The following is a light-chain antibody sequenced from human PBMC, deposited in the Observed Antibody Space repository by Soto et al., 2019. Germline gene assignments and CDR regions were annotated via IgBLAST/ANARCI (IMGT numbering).Light chain of an antibody. Sequence: EIVVTQSPAPLSVSPGESATLSCMASRSLGTNLAWYRHKPGQAPRLLIYGASTRALDTPARFAGSGSGTECTLTISSLQSEDVAVYFCQQYNNWPITLGQGTRLEIK. CDR1: RSLGTN. J-gene: IGKJ5*01. CDR3: QQYNNWPIT. V-gene: IGKV3-15*01. CDR2: GAS.